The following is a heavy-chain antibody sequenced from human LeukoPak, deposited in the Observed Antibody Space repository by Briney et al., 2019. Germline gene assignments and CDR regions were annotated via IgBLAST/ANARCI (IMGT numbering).Heavy chain of an antibody. CDR3: ARAPAITFAFDI. V-gene: IGHV3-30-3*01. CDR2: ISYDGSNK. D-gene: IGHD3-16*01. CDR1: GFTFSSYA. Sequence: GGSLRLSCAASGFTFSSYAMHWVRQAPGKGLEWVAVISYDGSNKYYADSVKGRFTISRDNSKNTLYLQMNSLRAEDTAVYYCARAPAITFAFDIWGQGTMVTVSS. J-gene: IGHJ3*02.